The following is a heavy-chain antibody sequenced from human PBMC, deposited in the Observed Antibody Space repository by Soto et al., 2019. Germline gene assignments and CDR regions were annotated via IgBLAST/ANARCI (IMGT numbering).Heavy chain of an antibody. D-gene: IGHD6-13*01. CDR1: GFMFSSYA. CDR3: AKDVYSDSTGQLDY. Sequence: EVQLLESGGGLVQSGGSLRVSCAASGFMFSSYAMSWVRQAPGKGLEWVASISGSTGNTYYADSVRGRCTIARDDSKSTLHLQVNSLSAEDTAVYHCAKDVYSDSTGQLDYWGLGTLATVSS. V-gene: IGHV3-23*01. CDR2: ISGSTGNT. J-gene: IGHJ4*02.